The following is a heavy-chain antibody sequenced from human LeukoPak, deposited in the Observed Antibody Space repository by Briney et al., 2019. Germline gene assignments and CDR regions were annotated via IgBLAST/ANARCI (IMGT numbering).Heavy chain of an antibody. CDR2: INPNTGGT. V-gene: IGHV1-2*02. Sequence: ASVKVSCKASGYTFSSYYMRWVRQAPGQGLEWLGWINPNTGGTLSAQNFQGRVTLTWDTSISTAYMELSRLRSDDTAVHYCAYYCGGTICYKKNYMAVWGKGTTVTVSS. CDR1: GYTFSSYY. D-gene: IGHD2-2*02. CDR3: AYYCGGTICYKKNYMAV. J-gene: IGHJ6*03.